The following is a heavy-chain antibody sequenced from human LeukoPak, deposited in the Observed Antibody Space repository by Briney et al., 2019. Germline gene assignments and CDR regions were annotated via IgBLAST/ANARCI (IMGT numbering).Heavy chain of an antibody. D-gene: IGHD1-7*01. CDR1: GCTFTSYG. V-gene: IGHV1-18*01. J-gene: IGHJ4*02. CDR3: ARDRIYPNWSYNYFDY. CDR2: ISAYNGNT. Sequence: ASVKVSCEASGCTFTSYGISWVRQAPGQGLEWMGWISAYNGNTNYAQKLQGRVTMTTDTSTSTAYMELRSLRSDDTAVYYCARDRIYPNWSYNYFDYWGQGTLVTVSS.